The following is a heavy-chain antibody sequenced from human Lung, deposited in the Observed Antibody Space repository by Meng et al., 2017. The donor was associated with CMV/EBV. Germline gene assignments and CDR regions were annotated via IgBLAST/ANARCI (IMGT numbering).Heavy chain of an antibody. CDR1: GFNFNIFE. CDR3: ARTPRGYSHGHSALYFDS. CDR2: INDASNNK. J-gene: IGHJ4*01. D-gene: IGHD5-18*01. V-gene: IGHV3-48*03. Sequence: SLKISCAASGFNFNIFEMNWVRQTPGKGLEWISYINDASNNKYYADSVKGRFTISRDNAQKSLFLQMNTLRVEDTAIYYCARTPRGYSHGHSALYFDSWGHGTLVTVSS.